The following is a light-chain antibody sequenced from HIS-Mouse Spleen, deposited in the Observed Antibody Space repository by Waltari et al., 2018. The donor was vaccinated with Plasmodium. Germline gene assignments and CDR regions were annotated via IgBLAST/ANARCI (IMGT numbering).Light chain of an antibody. J-gene: IGLJ1*01. CDR1: SSDVGGYNY. CDR3: SSYAGSSV. Sequence: QSALTQPASVSGSPGQSITISCTGTSSDVGGYNYVSWYQQHPGKAPKLMIYDVSNRPSGVSNRFSGSKSGNTASLTISGLQAEDEADYYCSSYAGSSVFGTGTKVTVL. V-gene: IGLV2-14*03. CDR2: DVS.